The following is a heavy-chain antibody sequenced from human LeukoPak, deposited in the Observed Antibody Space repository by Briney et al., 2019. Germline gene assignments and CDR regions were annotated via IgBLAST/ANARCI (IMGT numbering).Heavy chain of an antibody. CDR3: ARDRPGAQGFDS. CDR1: GFTFSSHD. D-gene: IGHD4/OR15-4a*01. V-gene: IGHV3-13*01. Sequence: GGSLRLSCAASGFTFSSHDMHWVRQATGKGLEWVSAIGTAGDTYYAGSVEGRFTISREDAWNSVYLQLNNLRVGDTAIYYCARDRPGAQGFDSWGQGTLVTVSS. J-gene: IGHJ4*02. CDR2: IGTAGDT.